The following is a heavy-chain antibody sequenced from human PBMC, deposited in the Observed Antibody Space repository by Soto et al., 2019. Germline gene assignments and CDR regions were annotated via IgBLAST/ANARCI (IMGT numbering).Heavy chain of an antibody. CDR2: ISGSGGST. Sequence: GRSLRLSCAASGFTFSSYAMSWVRQAPGKGLEWVSAISGSGGSTYYADSVKGRFTISRDNSKNTLYLQMNSLRAEDTAVYYCAVRNGKQPRNGPFDYCGEGTLVTVSS. D-gene: IGHD6-13*01. V-gene: IGHV3-23*01. CDR3: AVRNGKQPRNGPFDY. CDR1: GFTFSSYA. J-gene: IGHJ4*02.